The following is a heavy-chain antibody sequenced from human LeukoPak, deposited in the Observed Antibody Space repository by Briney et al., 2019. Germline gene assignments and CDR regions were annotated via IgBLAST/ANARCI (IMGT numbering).Heavy chain of an antibody. CDR2: ISYDGSNK. V-gene: IGHV3-30*04. D-gene: IGHD2-2*02. J-gene: IGHJ4*02. Sequence: GGSLRLSRAASGFTFSSYAMHWVRQAPGKGLEWVAVISYDGSNKYYADSVKGRFTISRDNSKNTLYLQMNSLRAEDTAVYYCARRGTSCYTVPCYFDYWGQGTLVTVS. CDR3: ARRGTSCYTVPCYFDY. CDR1: GFTFSSYA.